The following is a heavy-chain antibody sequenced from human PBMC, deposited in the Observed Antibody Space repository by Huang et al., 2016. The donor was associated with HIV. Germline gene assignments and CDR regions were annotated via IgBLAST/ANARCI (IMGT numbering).Heavy chain of an antibody. J-gene: IGHJ4*02. CDR3: ARTGSYYYGSGSYHFGDY. Sequence: QVQLVESGGGVVQPGRSLRLSWAASGFAFSSYAMHWGRQATGKGLEWLAVISIDGSNKNYAQSVKGRFTISRENSKGTVYLQMNSLRPEDTAVYSCARTGSYYYGSGSYHFGDYWGQGTLVTVSS. D-gene: IGHD3-10*01. CDR1: GFAFSSYA. V-gene: IGHV3-30-3*01. CDR2: ISIDGSNK.